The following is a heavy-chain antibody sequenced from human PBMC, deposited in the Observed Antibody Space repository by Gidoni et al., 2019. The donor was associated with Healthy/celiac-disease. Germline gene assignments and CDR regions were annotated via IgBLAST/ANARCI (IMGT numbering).Heavy chain of an antibody. J-gene: IGHJ3*02. CDR2: IYYSGST. V-gene: IGHV4-39*01. Sequence: QLQLQESGPRLVTPSATLSLTCTVSGGSISSSSYYWGWIRQPPGKGLEWIGSIYYSGSTYYNPSLKRRVTISVDTSKNQFSLKLSSVTAADTAVYYCARPMDYGERAFDIWGQGTMVTVSS. CDR3: ARPMDYGERAFDI. CDR1: GGSISSSSYY. D-gene: IGHD4-17*01.